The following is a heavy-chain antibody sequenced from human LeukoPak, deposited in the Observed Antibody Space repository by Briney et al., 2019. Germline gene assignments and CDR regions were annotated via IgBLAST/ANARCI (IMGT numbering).Heavy chain of an antibody. CDR1: GGTFSSYA. CDR2: IIPIFGTA. J-gene: IGHJ5*02. D-gene: IGHD3-22*01. CDR3: TTHRFHNSGYSWWFDP. Sequence: GASVKVSCKASGGTFSSYAISWVRQAPGQGLEWMGGIIPIFGTANYAQKFQGRVTITADESTSTAYMELSSLRSEDTAVYYCTTHRFHNSGYSWWFDPWGQGTLVTVSS. V-gene: IGHV1-69*01.